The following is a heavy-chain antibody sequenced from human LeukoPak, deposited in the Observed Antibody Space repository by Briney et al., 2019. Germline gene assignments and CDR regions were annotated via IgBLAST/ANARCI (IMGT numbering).Heavy chain of an antibody. CDR2: IYHSGST. J-gene: IGHJ6*03. CDR1: GYSISSGYY. CDR3: AREFCSSTSCYFDYYYYMDV. D-gene: IGHD2-2*01. V-gene: IGHV4-38-2*02. Sequence: SETLSLTCTVSGYSISSGYYWGWIRQPPGKGLEWIGSIYHSGSTYYNPSLKSRVTISVDTSKNQFSLKLSSVTAADTAVYYCAREFCSSTSCYFDYYYYMDVWGKGTTVTVSS.